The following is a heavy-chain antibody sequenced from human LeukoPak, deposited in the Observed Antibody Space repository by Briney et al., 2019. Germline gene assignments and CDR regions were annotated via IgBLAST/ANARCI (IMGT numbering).Heavy chain of an antibody. J-gene: IGHJ6*02. D-gene: IGHD3-9*01. CDR1: GFTVSSNY. CDR2: IDSGGST. Sequence: GGSLRLSCAASGFTVSSNYISWVRQAPGKGLEWVSVIDSGGSTYYPDSVKGRFTISRDNSKNTLYLQMNSLRAEDTAVYYCASEVLRYFDWLLPDTNYYYYGMDVWGQGTTVTVSS. V-gene: IGHV3-53*01. CDR3: ASEVLRYFDWLLPDTNYYYYGMDV.